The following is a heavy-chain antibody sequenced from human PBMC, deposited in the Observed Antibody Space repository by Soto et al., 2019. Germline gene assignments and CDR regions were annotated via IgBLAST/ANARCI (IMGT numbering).Heavy chain of an antibody. CDR2: IIPIFGTA. V-gene: IGHV1-69*13. CDR1: GGTFSSYA. Sequence: SVKVSCKASGGTFSSYAISWVRQAPGQGLEWMGGIIPIFGTANYAQKFQGRVTITADESTSTAYMELSSLRSEDTAVYYCARARRFYSGYDYALRTPYGMAVWGQGTTVTVSS. D-gene: IGHD5-12*01. J-gene: IGHJ6*02. CDR3: ARARRFYSGYDYALRTPYGMAV.